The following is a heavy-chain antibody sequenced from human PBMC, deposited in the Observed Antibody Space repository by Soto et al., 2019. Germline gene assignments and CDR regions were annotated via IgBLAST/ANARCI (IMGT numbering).Heavy chain of an antibody. CDR2: IYYSGST. D-gene: IGHD2-15*01. CDR3: ARQPYCSGGSCYGDYFDY. J-gene: IGHJ4*02. CDR1: GGSISSSSYY. Sequence: SETLSLTCTVSGGSISSSSYYWGWIRQPPGKGLEWIGSIYYSGSTYYNPSLKSRVTISVDTSKNQFSLKLSSVTAADTAVYYCARQPYCSGGSCYGDYFDYWGQGTLVTVSS. V-gene: IGHV4-39*01.